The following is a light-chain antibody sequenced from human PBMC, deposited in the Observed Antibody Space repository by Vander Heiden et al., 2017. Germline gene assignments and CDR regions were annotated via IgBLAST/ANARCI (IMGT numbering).Light chain of an antibody. V-gene: IGKV1-9*01. CDR2: AAS. CDR3: QQLNSYPIT. J-gene: IGKJ5*01. CDR1: QGISSH. Sequence: EIQLTQYPSFLSASVGDRVTTTCRAGQGISSHLAWYQQKPGKGPKFLIYAASTLQSGVPARFSGSGSGTEFTLTISSLQPEDFATYYCQQLNSYPITFGQGTRLEIK.